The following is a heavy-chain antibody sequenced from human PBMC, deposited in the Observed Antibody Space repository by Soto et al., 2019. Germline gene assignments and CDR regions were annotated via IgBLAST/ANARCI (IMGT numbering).Heavy chain of an antibody. Sequence: EVQLVESGGGLVQPGGSLRLSCAASGFTFRNYWMTWVRQAPGKGLEWVASINQNGGAMHYVDSVKGRFTVSRDNAKNSLYLQVNSLRAEDTAVFYCARVWNDGRFDYWGPGTLVTVSS. D-gene: IGHD1-1*01. V-gene: IGHV3-7*01. CDR1: GFTFRNYW. CDR2: INQNGGAM. CDR3: ARVWNDGRFDY. J-gene: IGHJ4*02.